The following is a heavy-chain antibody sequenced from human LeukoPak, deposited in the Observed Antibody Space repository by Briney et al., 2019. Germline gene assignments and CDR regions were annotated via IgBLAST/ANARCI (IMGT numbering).Heavy chain of an antibody. J-gene: IGHJ6*02. D-gene: IGHD5-12*01. Sequence: PGGSPRLSCAASGFTFSSYGMHWVRQAPGKGLEWVAVIWYDGSNKYYADSVKGRFTISRDSSKNTLYLQMNSLRAEDTAVYYCAREGTGYDFGYYYYYGMDVWGQGTTVTVSS. V-gene: IGHV3-33*01. CDR1: GFTFSSYG. CDR2: IWYDGSNK. CDR3: AREGTGYDFGYYYYYGMDV.